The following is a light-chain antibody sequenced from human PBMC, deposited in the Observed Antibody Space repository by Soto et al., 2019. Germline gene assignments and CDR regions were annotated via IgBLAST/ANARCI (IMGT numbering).Light chain of an antibody. V-gene: IGKV1-5*03. Sequence: DIQMSQSPSTLSASVGHRVTITCRDSQTIRSWLAWYQQKPGKAHKLLIYKAYTLKSGVQSRFSGSGSGTEFTLTIRSLQPDDFATYYCKHYNSYSEAFGQGTRVDIK. CDR1: QTIRSW. CDR2: KAY. CDR3: KHYNSYSEA. J-gene: IGKJ1*01.